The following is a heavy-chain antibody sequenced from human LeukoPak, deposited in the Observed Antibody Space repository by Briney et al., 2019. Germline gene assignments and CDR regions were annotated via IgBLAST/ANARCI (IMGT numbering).Heavy chain of an antibody. CDR2: IYYTGST. Sequence: SETLSLTCSVSRDSISNYYWSWIRQSPGRGLEWIGYIYYTGSTNYNPSLKSRVTMSVDTSKNQFSLKLTSVTAADTAVYYCARGTQVRRSGIDYWGQGTLVTVSS. J-gene: IGHJ4*02. V-gene: IGHV4-59*01. CDR3: ARGTQVRRSGIDY. D-gene: IGHD1-26*01. CDR1: RDSISNYY.